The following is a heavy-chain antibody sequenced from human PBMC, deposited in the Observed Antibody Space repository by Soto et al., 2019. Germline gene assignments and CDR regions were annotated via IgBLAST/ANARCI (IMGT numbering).Heavy chain of an antibody. J-gene: IGHJ4*02. D-gene: IGHD6-6*01. Sequence: ASETLCITCAFSVGYISSGGYSWNWIRQPPGKGLEWIGYVYPRGSTSYNPSLRSRVTISVDTSKNQFSLKISSVTAADTAVYYCVSRPLKTMYYFDSWRQGTMVTVSS. V-gene: IGHV4-30-2*01. CDR1: VGYISSGGYS. CDR2: VYPRGST. CDR3: VSRPLKTMYYFDS.